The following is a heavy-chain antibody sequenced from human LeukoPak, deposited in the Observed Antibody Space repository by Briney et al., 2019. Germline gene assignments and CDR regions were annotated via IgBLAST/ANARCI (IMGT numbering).Heavy chain of an antibody. V-gene: IGHV3-7*03. CDR3: ASEGQLLRFGEFGY. D-gene: IGHD3-10*01. CDR1: GFTFSSYW. Sequence: PGGSLRLSCAASGFTFSSYWMSWVRQAPGKGLEWVANIKQDGSEKYYVDSVKGRFTISRDNAKNSLYLQMNSLRAEDTAVYYCASEGQLLRFGEFGYWGQGTLVTVSS. CDR2: IKQDGSEK. J-gene: IGHJ4*02.